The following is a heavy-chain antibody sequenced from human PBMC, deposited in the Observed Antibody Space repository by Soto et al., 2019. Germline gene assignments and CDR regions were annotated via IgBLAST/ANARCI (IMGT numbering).Heavy chain of an antibody. CDR2: ISYDGSNK. J-gene: IGHJ4*02. CDR1: GFTFSSYA. V-gene: IGHV3-30-3*01. Sequence: GGSLRLSCAASGFTFSSYAMHWVRQAPGKGLEWVAVISYDGSNKYYADPVKGRFTISRDNSKNTLYLQMNSLRAEDTAVYYCARDEDYGVFGYWGQGTLVTVSS. D-gene: IGHD4-17*01. CDR3: ARDEDYGVFGY.